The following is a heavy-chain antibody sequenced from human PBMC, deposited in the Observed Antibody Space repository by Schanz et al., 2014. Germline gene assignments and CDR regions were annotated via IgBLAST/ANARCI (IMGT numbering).Heavy chain of an antibody. J-gene: IGHJ4*02. CDR1: GFSIRNHD. V-gene: IGHV3-13*04. D-gene: IGHD3-22*01. CDR2: IGTAGDT. Sequence: EVQLVESGGGLVKPGGSLRLSCAASGFSIRNHDMHWVRQATGAGLEWVSAIGTAGDTFYLDSVKGRFTISRENAKNTLYLQMNSLRAEDTAVYYCAKDPSHGDYDYYFDYWGQGTLVTVSS. CDR3: AKDPSHGDYDYYFDY.